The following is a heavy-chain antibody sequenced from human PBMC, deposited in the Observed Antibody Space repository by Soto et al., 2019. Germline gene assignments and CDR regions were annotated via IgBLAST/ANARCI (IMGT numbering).Heavy chain of an antibody. Sequence: SETLSLTCSVSGGSVSDKTYYWSWIRQPPGKRLEWIGYAYYSGTTNYNPSLKSRVTISVDLSKNRFSLRLSSVTTADTALYYCARTTAVPNTLRSRYFLDYWGQGTLVTVSS. CDR2: AYYSGTT. D-gene: IGHD4-17*01. J-gene: IGHJ4*02. CDR1: GGSVSDKTYY. CDR3: ARTTAVPNTLRSRYFLDY. V-gene: IGHV4-61*01.